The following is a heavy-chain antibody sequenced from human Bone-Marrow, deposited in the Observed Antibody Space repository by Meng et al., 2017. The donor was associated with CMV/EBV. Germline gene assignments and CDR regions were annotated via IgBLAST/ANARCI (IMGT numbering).Heavy chain of an antibody. D-gene: IGHD3-3*01. CDR1: GGSISSSSYY. CDR2: IYYSGST. Sequence: SETLSLTCTVSGGSISSSSYYWGWIRQPPGKGLEWIGSIYYSGSTYYNPSLKSRVTISVDTSKNQFSLKLSSVTAADTAVYYCARGRGFFWSDGMDVWGQGTTVTVSS. CDR3: ARGRGFFWSDGMDV. J-gene: IGHJ6*02. V-gene: IGHV4-39*07.